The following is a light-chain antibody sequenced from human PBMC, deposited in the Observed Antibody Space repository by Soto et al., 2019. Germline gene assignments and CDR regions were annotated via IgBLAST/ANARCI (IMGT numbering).Light chain of an antibody. CDR2: AAS. CDR1: QSISNH. J-gene: IGKJ1*01. CDR3: QQSYSSPPT. V-gene: IGKV1-39*01. Sequence: DSQMTQSPSSLSASLEDRVIITCRASQSISNHLNWYQQKPGKAPKLLIFAASSLQSGVPSRFSGSRSGPDFTLTISSLQPEDFATYYCQQSYSSPPTFGQGTKVDIK.